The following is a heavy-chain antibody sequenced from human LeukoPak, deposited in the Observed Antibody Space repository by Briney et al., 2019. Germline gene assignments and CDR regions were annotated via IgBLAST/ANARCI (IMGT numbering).Heavy chain of an antibody. CDR3: ARGLIAAAGMDV. J-gene: IGHJ6*04. Sequence: GASVKVSCKASGYTFTNYDISWVRQAPGQGLERMGWISAYNGNTNYAQKFQGRVTMTTDTSTTTAYMELRTLKSDDTAVYFCARGLIAAAGMDVWGKGTTVTVSS. CDR2: ISAYNGNT. CDR1: GYTFTNYD. V-gene: IGHV1-18*01. D-gene: IGHD6-13*01.